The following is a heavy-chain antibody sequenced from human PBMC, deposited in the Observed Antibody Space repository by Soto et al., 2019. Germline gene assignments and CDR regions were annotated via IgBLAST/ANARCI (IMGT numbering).Heavy chain of an antibody. CDR3: ARVRVRFLEWLGSEG. J-gene: IGHJ4*02. CDR1: GGTFSSYA. CDR2: IIPIFGTA. V-gene: IGHV1-69*12. Sequence: QVQLVQSGAEVKKPGSSVKVSCKASGGTFSSYAISWVRQAPGQGLEWMGGIIPIFGTANYAQKFQGRVTITADEATGTAYMELSSLRSEDTAVYYCARVRVRFLEWLGSEGWGQGTLVTVSS. D-gene: IGHD3-3*01.